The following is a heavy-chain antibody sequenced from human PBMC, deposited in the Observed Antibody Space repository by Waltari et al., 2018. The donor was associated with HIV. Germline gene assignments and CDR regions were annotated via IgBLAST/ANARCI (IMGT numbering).Heavy chain of an antibody. CDR1: GGTFSSSA. J-gene: IGHJ6*02. CDR2: IIPIVGTA. Sequence: QVQLVQSGAEGKKPGSSVKVACKASGGTFSSSALIWVGRATGQGLEWMGGIIPIVGTANYAQKFQGRVTITADESTSTAYMELSSLRSEDTAVYYCARGQAAAQAKLSYGMDVWGQGTTVTVSS. D-gene: IGHD6-13*01. CDR3: ARGQAAAQAKLSYGMDV. V-gene: IGHV1-69*12.